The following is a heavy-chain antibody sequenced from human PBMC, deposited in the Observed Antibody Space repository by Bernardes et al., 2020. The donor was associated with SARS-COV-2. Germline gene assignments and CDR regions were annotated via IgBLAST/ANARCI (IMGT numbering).Heavy chain of an antibody. CDR2: ISAYNCNT. CDR1: GYTFTSYG. V-gene: IGHV1-18*01. D-gene: IGHD3-10*01. CDR3: AKDDRRGVLWFGEGVRKYGMDV. Sequence: ASVKASCKASGYTFTSYGISWVRQAPGQGLEWMGWISAYNCNTNYAQKLQGRVTMTTDTSTSTAYMEVGSLRSDDTAVYYCAKDDRRGVLWFGEGVRKYGMDVWGQGTTVTVSS. J-gene: IGHJ6*02.